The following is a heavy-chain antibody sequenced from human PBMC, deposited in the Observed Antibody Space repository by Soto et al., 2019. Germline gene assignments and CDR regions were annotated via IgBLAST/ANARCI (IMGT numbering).Heavy chain of an antibody. CDR3: AKDSFENYYEGYPHFDY. V-gene: IGHV3-23*01. CDR1: GFTFSSYA. D-gene: IGHD3-22*01. J-gene: IGHJ4*02. CDR2: ISGSGGST. Sequence: GGSLRLSCAASGFTFSSYAMSWVRQAPGKGLEWVSAISGSGGSTYYADSVKGRFTISRDNSKNTLYLQMNSLRAEDTAVYYCAKDSFENYYEGYPHFDYWGQGTLVTVSS.